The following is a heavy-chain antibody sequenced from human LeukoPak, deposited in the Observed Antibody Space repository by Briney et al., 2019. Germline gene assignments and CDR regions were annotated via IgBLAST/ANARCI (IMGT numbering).Heavy chain of an antibody. CDR3: ARALVDTAMVTSF. CDR1: GFTLSSHW. Sequence: GGSLRLSCVASGFTLSSHWMSWVRQAPGKGLEWVANINQDGSAKYFVDSVKGRFTISRDNAKNSMYLQMNSLRAEDTAVYYCARALVDTAMVTSFWGQGTLVTVSS. J-gene: IGHJ4*02. D-gene: IGHD5-18*01. V-gene: IGHV3-7*03. CDR2: INQDGSAK.